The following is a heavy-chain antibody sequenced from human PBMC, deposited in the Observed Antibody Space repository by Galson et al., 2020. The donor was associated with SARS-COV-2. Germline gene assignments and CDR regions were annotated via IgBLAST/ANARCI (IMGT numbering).Heavy chain of an antibody. CDR2: IGSKGDGETT. D-gene: IGHD3-10*01. CDR3: TTEPGDYYGYGPGY. CDR1: GFDFTKAY. V-gene: IGHV3-15*04. J-gene: IGHJ4*02. Sequence: GESLKISFLASGFDFTKAYFSWVRQTPGKGLEWVGHIGSKGDGETTDYVKGGFLISRDESKNTVYLKMDSLGIEETAVYYCTTEPGDYYGYGPGYWGQGTRVTVSA.